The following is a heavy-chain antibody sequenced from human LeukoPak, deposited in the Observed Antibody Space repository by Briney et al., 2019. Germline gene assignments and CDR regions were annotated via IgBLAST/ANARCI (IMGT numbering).Heavy chain of an antibody. D-gene: IGHD3-10*01. CDR1: GFTFSSYS. CDR2: IWYDGSNK. V-gene: IGHV3-33*08. J-gene: IGHJ4*02. Sequence: GGSLRLSCAASGFTFSSYSMNWVRQAPGKGLEWVAVIWYDGSNKYYADSVKGRFTISRDNSKNTLYLQMNSLRAEDTAVYYCARVRNYYGSGNFDYWGQGTLVTVSS. CDR3: ARVRNYYGSGNFDY.